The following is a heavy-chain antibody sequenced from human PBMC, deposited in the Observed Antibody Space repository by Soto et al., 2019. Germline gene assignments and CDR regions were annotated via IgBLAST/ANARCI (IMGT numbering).Heavy chain of an antibody. CDR1: GFFFNNYD. D-gene: IGHD2-2*01. Sequence: QLVESGGGLTQAGGSLRLSCVGSGFFFNNYDMHWVRQVRGKGLEWVSAIGAADDPYYSVSVKGRFIVSRDNAQKSLYLQMNNRRPADTAVYFCASANTGQLPRRGDYYYALDVWGRGTTVTVSS. J-gene: IGHJ6*02. V-gene: IGHV3-13*05. CDR3: ASANTGQLPRRGDYYYALDV. CDR2: IGAADDP.